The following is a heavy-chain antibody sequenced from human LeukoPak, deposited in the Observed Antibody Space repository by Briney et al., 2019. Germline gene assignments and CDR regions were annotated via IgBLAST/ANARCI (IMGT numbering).Heavy chain of an antibody. CDR3: AREAPEGGFDP. CDR2: ISDSGST. CDR1: GGSFSSYY. Sequence: SETLSLTCTVSGGSFSSYYWSWIRQPPGKGLEWIGYISDSGSTNYNSSLKSRVTISVDTSKNQFSLKLSSVTAADTAVYYCAREAPEGGFDPWGQGTLVTVSS. J-gene: IGHJ5*02. V-gene: IGHV4-59*12. D-gene: IGHD2-15*01.